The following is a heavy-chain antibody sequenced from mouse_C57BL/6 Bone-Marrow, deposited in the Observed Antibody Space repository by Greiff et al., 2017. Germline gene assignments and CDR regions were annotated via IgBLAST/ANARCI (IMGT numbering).Heavy chain of an antibody. D-gene: IGHD1-1*01. V-gene: IGHV1-52*01. CDR2: IDPSDSET. CDR1: GYTFTSYW. CDR3: ARGYGSSYEFAY. J-gene: IGHJ3*01. Sequence: QVHVKQPGAELVRPGSSVKLSCKASGYTFTSYWMHWVKQRPIQGLEWIGNIDPSDSETHYNQKFKDKATLTVDKSSSTAYMQLSSLTSEDSAVYYCARGYGSSYEFAYWGQGTLVTVSA.